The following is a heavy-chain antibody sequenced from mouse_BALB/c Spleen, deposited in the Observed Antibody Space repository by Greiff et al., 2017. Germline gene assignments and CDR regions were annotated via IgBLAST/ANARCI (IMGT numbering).Heavy chain of an antibody. CDR3: ARDLTTAYYFDY. V-gene: IGHV7-3*02. CDR1: GFTFTDYY. D-gene: IGHD1-2*01. Sequence: EVELVESGGGLVQPGGSLRLSCATSGFTFTDYYMSWVRQPPGKALEWLGFIRNKANGYTTEYSASVKGRFTISRDNSQSILYLQMNTLRAEDSATYYCARDLTTAYYFDYWGQGTTLTVSS. CDR2: IRNKANGYTT. J-gene: IGHJ2*01.